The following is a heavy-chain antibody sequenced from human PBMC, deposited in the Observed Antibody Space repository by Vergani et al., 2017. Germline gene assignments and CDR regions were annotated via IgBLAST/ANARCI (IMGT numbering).Heavy chain of an antibody. CDR3: ARVINVLGVVEWLGRWEA. D-gene: IGHD3-3*01. V-gene: IGHV3-11*05. CDR2: ISSSSSYT. J-gene: IGHJ5*02. Sequence: QVQLVESGGGLVKPGGPLRLSCAASGFTFSDYYMSWIRQAPGKGLEWVSYISSSSSYTNYADHVKGRFTISRDKAKNSLYLQMKRRRGEDTDVYECARVINVLGVVEWLGRWEAWGQGTLVTGSS. CDR1: GFTFSDYY.